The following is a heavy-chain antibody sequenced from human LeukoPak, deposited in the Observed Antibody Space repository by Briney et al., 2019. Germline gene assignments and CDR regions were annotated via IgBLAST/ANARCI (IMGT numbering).Heavy chain of an antibody. J-gene: IGHJ6*02. CDR2: ISSSSSTI. CDR3: AREVVPAATPYYGMDI. V-gene: IGHV3-48*02. D-gene: IGHD2-2*01. CDR1: GFTFSSYS. Sequence: GGSLRLSCAASGFTFSSYSMNWVRQAPGKGLEWVSYISSSSSTIYYADSVKGRFTISRDNAKNSLYLQMNSLRDEDTAVYYCAREVVPAATPYYGMDIWGQGTTVTVSS.